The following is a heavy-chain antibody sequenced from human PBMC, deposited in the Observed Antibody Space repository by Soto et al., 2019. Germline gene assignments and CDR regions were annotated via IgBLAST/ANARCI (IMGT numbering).Heavy chain of an antibody. J-gene: IGHJ6*02. V-gene: IGHV4-61*01. CDR3: AREPTSEIGYYYYGMDV. CDR1: GGSVSSGSYY. Sequence: QVQLQESGPGLVKPSETLSLTCTVSGGSVSSGSYYWSWIRQPPGKGLEWIGYIYYSGSTNYNPSLQIRVTISVDTSKNQFSLKLSSVTAADTAVYYCAREPTSEIGYYYYGMDVWGQGTTVTVSS. CDR2: IYYSGST. D-gene: IGHD3-16*01.